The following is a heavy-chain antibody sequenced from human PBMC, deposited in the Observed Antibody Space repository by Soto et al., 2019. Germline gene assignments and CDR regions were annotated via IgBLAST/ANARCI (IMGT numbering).Heavy chain of an antibody. V-gene: IGHV3-23*01. Sequence: EVQLLESGGGLVQPGGSLRLSCAASGSTFSSYARTWVRQAPGKGLDWVAAISDGGGSTYYADSVKGRFTISRDNSKNTVYLQMSSLRAEDTAVYYCTLYCSGVTCSGHWGQGTLVTVSS. CDR3: TLYCSGVTCSGH. J-gene: IGHJ4*02. CDR1: GSTFSSYA. CDR2: ISDGGGST. D-gene: IGHD2-15*01.